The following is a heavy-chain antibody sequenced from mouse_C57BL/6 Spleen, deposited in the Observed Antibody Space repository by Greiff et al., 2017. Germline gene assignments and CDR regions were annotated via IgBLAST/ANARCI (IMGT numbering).Heavy chain of an antibody. J-gene: IGHJ1*03. D-gene: IGHD4-1*02. V-gene: IGHV1-82*01. Sequence: QVQLQQSGPELVKPGASVKISCKASGYAFSSSWMNWVKQRPGKGLEWIGRIYPGDGDTNYTGKFKGKATLTADTSSSTAYMQLRSLTSEDSAVYFCAKVGQRGRGLRRYFDVWGTGTTVTVSS. CDR1: GYAFSSSW. CDR3: AKVGQRGRGLRRYFDV. CDR2: IYPGDGDT.